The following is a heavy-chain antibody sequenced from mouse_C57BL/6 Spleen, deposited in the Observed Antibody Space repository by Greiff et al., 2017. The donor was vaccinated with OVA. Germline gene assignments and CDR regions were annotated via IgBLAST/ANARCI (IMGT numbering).Heavy chain of an antibody. Sequence: QVQLQQPGAELVKPGASVKLSCKASGYTFTSYWMHWVKQRPGQGLEWIGMIHPNSGSTNYNEKFKSKATLTVDKSSSTAYMQLSSLTSEDSAVYYCERPVGLRAEWYFDVWGTGTTVTVSS. CDR1: GYTFTSYW. CDR2: IHPNSGST. J-gene: IGHJ1*03. CDR3: ERPVGLRAEWYFDV. V-gene: IGHV1-64*01. D-gene: IGHD2-4*01.